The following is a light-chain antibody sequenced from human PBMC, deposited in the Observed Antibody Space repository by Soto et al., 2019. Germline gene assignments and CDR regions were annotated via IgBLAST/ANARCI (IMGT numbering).Light chain of an antibody. J-gene: IGLJ1*01. Sequence: QSVLAHPASLSGSPGQSITISCTGTSDDVGAYNSVSWYQQLPHKAPQVILYKGTQRPSGVSSRFSGSTSGNAASLTISGLQADDEADYFCCSSAPESTYVFGTGTKVTVL. CDR3: CSSAPESTYV. CDR1: SDDVGAYNS. V-gene: IGLV2-23*01. CDR2: KGT.